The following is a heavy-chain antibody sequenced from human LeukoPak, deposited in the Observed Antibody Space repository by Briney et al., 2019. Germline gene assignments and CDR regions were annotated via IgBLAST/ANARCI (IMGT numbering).Heavy chain of an antibody. CDR2: ISPVYGTP. J-gene: IGHJ6*03. Sequence: SVTVSCTASGGTFSSYAFNWVRQAPGQGLEWMGGISPVYGTPKYAHNFQGRATITADESTSTAYLELSSLRSEDTAVYFCARGGPNVVTDYYYYYMDVWGTGTTVTISS. CDR3: ARGGPNVVTDYYYYYMDV. V-gene: IGHV1-69*13. CDR1: GGTFSSYA. D-gene: IGHD2-21*02.